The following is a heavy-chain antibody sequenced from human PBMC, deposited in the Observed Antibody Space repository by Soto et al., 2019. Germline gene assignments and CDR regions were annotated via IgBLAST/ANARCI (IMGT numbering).Heavy chain of an antibody. D-gene: IGHD3-22*01. J-gene: IGHJ3*02. V-gene: IGHV4-30-2*01. CDR1: GGFISDGGHA. Sequence: QLQLRESASGLVKPSQTLSLTCAVSGGFISDGGHAWTWIRQPPGKGLEWIGYIYQSGSAYYTPSLKSRVTISMDKSKNQISLTLKSVTAADTAIYYCACNYDADAFDIWGQGTMVPVSS. CDR2: IYQSGSA. CDR3: ACNYDADAFDI.